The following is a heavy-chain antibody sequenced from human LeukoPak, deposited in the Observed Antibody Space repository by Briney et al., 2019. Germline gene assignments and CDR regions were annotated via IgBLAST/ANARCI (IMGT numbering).Heavy chain of an antibody. CDR1: GGTFSSYA. D-gene: IGHD2-2*01. CDR2: IIPIFGIA. Sequence: ASVKVSCKASGGTFSSYAISWVRQAPGQGLEWMGRIIPIFGIANYAQKFQGRVTITADKSTSAAYMELSSLRSEDTAVYYCARDGRVVPAAPYSGYLDYWGQGTLVTVSS. CDR3: ARDGRVVPAAPYSGYLDY. V-gene: IGHV1-69*04. J-gene: IGHJ4*02.